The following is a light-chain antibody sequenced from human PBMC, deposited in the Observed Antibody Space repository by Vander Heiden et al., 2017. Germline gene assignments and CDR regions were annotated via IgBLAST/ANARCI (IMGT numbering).Light chain of an antibody. CDR2: GAS. CDR1: QSVSSNY. V-gene: IGKV3-20*01. Sequence: ETVLTQSPGTLSLSPGESATLSCRASQSVSSNYLAWYQHKPGQAPRLLIYGASSRATGIPDRFSGSGSGTDFTLTINRLEPEDFAVYYCQQYGSSPLYTFGQGTKLEIK. J-gene: IGKJ2*01. CDR3: QQYGSSPLYT.